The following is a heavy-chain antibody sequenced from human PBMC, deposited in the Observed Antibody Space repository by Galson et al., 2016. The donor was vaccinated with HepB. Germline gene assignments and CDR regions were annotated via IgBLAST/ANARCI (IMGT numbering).Heavy chain of an antibody. D-gene: IGHD5-24*01. CDR3: AREPIVDLPTIGGWFDP. CDR2: INPNTGGK. CDR1: GYTFTDYY. V-gene: IGHV1-2*02. Sequence: SVKVSCKASGYTFTDYYIHWIRQAPGQGLEWMGWINPNTGGKEYAQRFQGRVTMTRDTSISTAYMELSRLRFDDTAIYYCAREPIVDLPTIGGWFDPWGQGTLVTVSS. J-gene: IGHJ5*02.